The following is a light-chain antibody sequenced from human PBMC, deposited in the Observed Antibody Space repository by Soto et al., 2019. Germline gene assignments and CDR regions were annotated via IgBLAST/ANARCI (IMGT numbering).Light chain of an antibody. CDR1: QSVRSN. CDR2: GAS. V-gene: IGKV3-20*01. J-gene: IGKJ1*01. Sequence: EIVMTQSPATLSVSPGERATLSCMASQSVRSNLAWYQQKPGQAPRLLIFGASSRATGIPDRFSGSGSGTDFTLTITRLAREDFAVYYCQQYGNSPKTFGQGTKVDI. CDR3: QQYGNSPKT.